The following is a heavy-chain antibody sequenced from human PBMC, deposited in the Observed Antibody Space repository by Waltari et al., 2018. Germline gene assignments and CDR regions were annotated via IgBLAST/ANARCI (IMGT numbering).Heavy chain of an antibody. Sequence: EVQLVESGGGLVQPGRSLRLSCAASGFPFDDYAMHWVRQAPGKGLEWVSGISWNSGNMGYADSVNGRFTISRDNAKNALYLQMNSLITEDTAFYYCAKDYGDSNYFDYWGQGTLVTVSS. D-gene: IGHD4-17*01. V-gene: IGHV3-9*01. CDR2: ISWNSGNM. CDR1: GFPFDDYA. J-gene: IGHJ4*02. CDR3: AKDYGDSNYFDY.